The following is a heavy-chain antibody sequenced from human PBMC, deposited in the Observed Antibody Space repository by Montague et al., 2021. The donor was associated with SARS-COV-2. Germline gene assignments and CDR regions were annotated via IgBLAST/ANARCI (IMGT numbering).Heavy chain of an antibody. CDR1: GGSFTGYY. CDR3: ARAQVTIFGVLIMLPAAGAVDV. J-gene: IGHJ3*01. CDR2: INHSGSS. D-gene: IGHD3-3*01. Sequence: SETLSLTCAVYGGSFTGYYWTWIRQPPGKGLEWIGEINHSGSSNYNPSLESRVTMSVDTSKNQFSLRLNSVSAADTAVYYCARAQVTIFGVLIMLPAAGAVDVWGQGTTVTASS. V-gene: IGHV4-34*01.